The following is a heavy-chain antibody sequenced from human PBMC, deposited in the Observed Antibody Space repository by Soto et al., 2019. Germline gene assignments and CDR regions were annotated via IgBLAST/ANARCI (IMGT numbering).Heavy chain of an antibody. CDR1: GFTFSTYS. CDR3: TRAISGGPFDY. J-gene: IGHJ4*02. Sequence: GGSLRLSCAASGFTFSTYSMNWVRQTPGKGLEWVSSISRSSDHMYYADSVRGRFTISRDNAKNSLFLQMNSLRAEDTAVYYCTRAISGGPFDYWGQGALVTVSS. V-gene: IGHV3-21*01. D-gene: IGHD2-15*01. CDR2: ISRSSDHM.